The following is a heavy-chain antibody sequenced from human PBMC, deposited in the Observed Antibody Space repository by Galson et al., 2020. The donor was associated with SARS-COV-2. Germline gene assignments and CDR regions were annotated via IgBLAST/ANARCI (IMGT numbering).Heavy chain of an antibody. D-gene: IGHD5-18*01. CDR3: ARDIPVDTGPSAKSFPP. V-gene: IGHV3-33*01. Sequence: GGSLRLSCAASGFTFSSYGMHWVRQAPGKGLEWVAVIWYDGSNKYYADSVKGRFTISRDNSKNTLYLQMNSLRAEDTAVYYCARDIPVDTGPSAKSFPPWGQGTLVPVSS. J-gene: IGHJ1*01. CDR2: IWYDGSNK. CDR1: GFTFSSYG.